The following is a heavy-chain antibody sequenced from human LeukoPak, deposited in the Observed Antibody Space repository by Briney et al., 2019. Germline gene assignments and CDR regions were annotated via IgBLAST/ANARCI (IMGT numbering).Heavy chain of an antibody. CDR3: ARARITIFGVVIKAFNY. J-gene: IGHJ4*02. CDR2: ISSSSSTI. CDR1: GFTFSDYY. D-gene: IGHD3-3*01. V-gene: IGHV3-11*04. Sequence: PGGSLRLSCAASGFTFSDYYMSWIRQAPGKGLEWVSYISSSSSTIYYADSVKGRFTISRDNAKNSLYLQMNSLRDEDTAVYYCARARITIFGVVIKAFNYWGQGPLVTVSS.